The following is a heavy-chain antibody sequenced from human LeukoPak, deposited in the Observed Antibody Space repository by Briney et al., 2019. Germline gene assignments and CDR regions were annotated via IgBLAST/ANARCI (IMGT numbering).Heavy chain of an antibody. CDR3: VTGLVSSDYSYRYFDY. Sequence: GGSLRLSCAASGFTFSSYEMNWVPRAPGKGVEGVSYIGSRGKTIYYADPVKGRFHISRDNSKNSLYLQMNSLRANDTAAYYCVTGLVSSDYSYRYFDYWGQGTLVTVSS. D-gene: IGHD3-22*01. J-gene: IGHJ4*02. CDR1: GFTFSSYE. V-gene: IGHV3-48*03. CDR2: IGSRGKTI.